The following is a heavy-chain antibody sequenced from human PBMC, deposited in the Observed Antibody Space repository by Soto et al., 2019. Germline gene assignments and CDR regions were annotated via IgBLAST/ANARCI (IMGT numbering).Heavy chain of an antibody. CDR3: ARQGYCSSTSCYTVDY. D-gene: IGHD2-2*02. CDR1: GYIFTSYW. V-gene: IGHV5-51*01. J-gene: IGHJ4*02. CDR2: IYPGDSNT. Sequence: GESLKISCRGSGYIFTSYWIGWVRQMPGKGLEWMGIIYPGDSNTRYSPSFQGQVTISADKSIWTAYLQWSSLKASDTATYYCARQGYCSSTSCYTVDYWGQGTLVTVSS.